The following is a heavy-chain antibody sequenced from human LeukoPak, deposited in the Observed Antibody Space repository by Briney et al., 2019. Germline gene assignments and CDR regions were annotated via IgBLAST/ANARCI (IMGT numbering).Heavy chain of an antibody. D-gene: IGHD4-17*01. CDR1: GGSISSYY. CDR2: IFYSGST. Sequence: PSETLSLTCTVSGGSISSYYWTWIRQPPGKGLEWIGYIFYSGSTDYNPSLKSRVTISVDTSKNQFSLKLSSVSAADTAVYYCAFSLYGDSYNWFDPWGQGTLVTVSS. J-gene: IGHJ5*02. CDR3: AFSLYGDSYNWFDP. V-gene: IGHV4-59*08.